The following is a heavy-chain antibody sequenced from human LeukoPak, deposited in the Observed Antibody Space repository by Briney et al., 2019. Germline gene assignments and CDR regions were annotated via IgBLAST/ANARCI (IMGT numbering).Heavy chain of an antibody. CDR1: GDSISTYY. D-gene: IGHD1-26*01. CDR2: IYSSGNT. J-gene: IGHJ4*02. CDR3: ARLRWQLVGPYFDY. V-gene: IGHV4-59*01. Sequence: PSETLSLTCSFSGDSISTYYWSWIRQSPGKGLEWIGHIYSSGNTDYNSSLKSRVTVSVDTSKSQFSLRLSSVTATDTAVYYCARLRWQLVGPYFDYWGQGILVTVSS.